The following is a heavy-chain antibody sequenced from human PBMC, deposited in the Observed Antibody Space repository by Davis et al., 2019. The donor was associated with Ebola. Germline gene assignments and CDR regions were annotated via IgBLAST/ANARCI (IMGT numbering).Heavy chain of an antibody. Sequence: GESLKISCAASGFTFSSYAMHWVRQAPGKGLEWVAVISYDGSNKYYADSVKGRFTISRDNSKNTLYLQMNSLRAEDTAVYYCARGIVGATGNWFDPWGQGTLVTVSS. V-gene: IGHV3-30-3*01. J-gene: IGHJ5*02. CDR2: ISYDGSNK. CDR3: ARGIVGATGNWFDP. D-gene: IGHD1-26*01. CDR1: GFTFSSYA.